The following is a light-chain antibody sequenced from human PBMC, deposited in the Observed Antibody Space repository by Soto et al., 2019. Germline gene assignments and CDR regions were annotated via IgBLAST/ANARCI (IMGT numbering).Light chain of an antibody. CDR2: DAS. CDR1: QGVSSY. J-gene: IGKJ1*01. Sequence: EIVLTQSPATLSLSPGERATLSCRASQGVSSYLAWYQQKPGQAPRLLIYDASNRATGIPARFSGSGSGTDFTLTISSLESEDFAVYYCQQRSNSWTFGQGTKVEIK. CDR3: QQRSNSWT. V-gene: IGKV3-11*01.